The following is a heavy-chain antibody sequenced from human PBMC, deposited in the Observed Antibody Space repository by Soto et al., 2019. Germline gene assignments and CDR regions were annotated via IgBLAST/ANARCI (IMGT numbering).Heavy chain of an antibody. Sequence: VQLVQSGAEVKKPGSSVKVSCKASGGTFSSYAISWVRQAPGQGLEWMGGIIPIFGTANYAQKFQGRVTITADESTSTAYMELSSLRSEDTAVYYCAREAALAAAGTGMEYYGMDVWGQGTTGTVSS. CDR3: AREAALAAAGTGMEYYGMDV. CDR1: GGTFSSYA. D-gene: IGHD6-13*01. CDR2: IIPIFGTA. V-gene: IGHV1-69*01. J-gene: IGHJ6*02.